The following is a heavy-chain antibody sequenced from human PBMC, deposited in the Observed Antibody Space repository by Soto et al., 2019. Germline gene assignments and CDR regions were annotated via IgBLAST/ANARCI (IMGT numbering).Heavy chain of an antibody. V-gene: IGHV1-18*01. Sequence: ASVKVSCKASGYTFTSYCISWVLEAPGQGLEWMGWISAYNGNTNYAQKLQGRVTMTTDTSTSTAYMELRGLRSDDTAVYYCARTFGMGYDFWSGSLYYFDYWGQGTLVTVSS. J-gene: IGHJ4*02. D-gene: IGHD3-3*01. CDR3: ARTFGMGYDFWSGSLYYFDY. CDR2: ISAYNGNT. CDR1: GYTFTSYC.